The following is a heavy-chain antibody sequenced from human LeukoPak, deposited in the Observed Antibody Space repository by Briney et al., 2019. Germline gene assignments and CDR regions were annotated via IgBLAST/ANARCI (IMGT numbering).Heavy chain of an antibody. V-gene: IGHV3-53*01. CDR1: GFTVSNNY. CDR2: IYSGGST. D-gene: IGHD3-22*01. J-gene: IGHJ5*02. CDR3: ARVPRGYDSP. Sequence: PGGSLRLSCAASGFTVSNNYMSWVRQAPGKGLEWVSVIYSGGSTYYADSVKGRFTASRDNSKNTLYLQMNSLRAEDTAVYYCARVPRGYDSPWGQGTLVTVSS.